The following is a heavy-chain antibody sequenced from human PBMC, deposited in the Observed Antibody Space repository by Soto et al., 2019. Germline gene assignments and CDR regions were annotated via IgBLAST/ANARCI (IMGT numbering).Heavy chain of an antibody. CDR1: VYSFTSYW. V-gene: IGHV5-10-1*01. D-gene: IGHD2-2*01. J-gene: IGHJ6*02. CDR3: ARHGCSSTSCYGYYYYGMDV. Sequence: GESLKISCKGSVYSFTSYWISWVRQMPGKGLEWMGRVDPSDSYTNYSPSFQGHVTISADKSISTAYLQWSSLKASDTAMYYCARHGCSSTSCYGYYYYGMDVWGQGTTVTVSS. CDR2: VDPSDSYT.